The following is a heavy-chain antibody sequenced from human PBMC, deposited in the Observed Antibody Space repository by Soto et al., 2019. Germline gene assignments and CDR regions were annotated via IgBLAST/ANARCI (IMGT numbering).Heavy chain of an antibody. D-gene: IGHD2-8*02. CDR1: GASITGTSY. CDR3: ARGMTPPGAPAWYYFDS. J-gene: IGHJ4*02. CDR2: FSLSGTT. V-gene: IGHV4-4*07. Sequence: PSETLSLTCTVSGASITGTSYWSWIRQPAGKGLEWIGRFSLSGTTNYNPSLRSRVTMSADVSKNQFSLRLTSVTAADTALYYCARGMTPPGAPAWYYFDSWGQGTLVT.